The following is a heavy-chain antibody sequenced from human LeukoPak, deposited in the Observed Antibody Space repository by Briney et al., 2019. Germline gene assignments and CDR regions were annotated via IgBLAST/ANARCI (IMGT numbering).Heavy chain of an antibody. CDR1: AFAFSSYY. CDR3: ATIQLPYYFDY. J-gene: IGHJ4*02. D-gene: IGHD5-18*01. Sequence: GGSLRLSCEASAFAFSSYYMHWVRQAPGKGLEWVSVIYSGGSTYYADSVKGRFTISRDNSKNTLYLQMNSLRAEDTAVYYCATIQLPYYFDYWAREPWSPSPQ. V-gene: IGHV3-53*01. CDR2: IYSGGST.